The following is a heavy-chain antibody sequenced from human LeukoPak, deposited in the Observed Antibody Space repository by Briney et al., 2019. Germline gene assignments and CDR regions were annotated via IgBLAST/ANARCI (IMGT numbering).Heavy chain of an antibody. V-gene: IGHV1-18*01. CDR1: GYRFSNYG. CDR2: ISAYNGDT. D-gene: IGHD6-19*01. J-gene: IGHJ4*02. CDR3: ARVGSPDSENSGWKLFFDY. Sequence: GASVKVSCKASGYRFSNYGITWVRQAPGQGLGCMGWISAYNGDTNYAHNFQGRLTMTTDTSTNTAYMELRSLRSDDTAVYYCARVGSPDSENSGWKLFFDYWGQGTLVTVSS.